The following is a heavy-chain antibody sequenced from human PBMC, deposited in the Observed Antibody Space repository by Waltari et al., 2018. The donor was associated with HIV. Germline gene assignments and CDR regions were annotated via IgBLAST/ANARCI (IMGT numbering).Heavy chain of an antibody. CDR3: AGGFRPHYEIWTVYYVGLA. Sequence: QVQLVQSGAEVKKPGASVKVSCKASGYTFTSYDINWVRQATGQGLEWMGWKNPNSGNTGNAQKSQGRLTMTRNTSISTAYMELSSLRSENTAVYYCAGGFRPHYEIWTVYYVGLAGGQGTLFTVSS. J-gene: IGHJ4*02. D-gene: IGHD3-9*01. V-gene: IGHV1-8*01. CDR2: KNPNSGNT. CDR1: GYTFTSYD.